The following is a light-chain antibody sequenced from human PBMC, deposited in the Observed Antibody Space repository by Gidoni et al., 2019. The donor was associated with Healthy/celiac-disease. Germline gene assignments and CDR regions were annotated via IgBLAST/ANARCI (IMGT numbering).Light chain of an antibody. CDR2: GAS. V-gene: IGKV3-20*01. J-gene: IGKJ1*01. CDR3: QQYGSSPWT. Sequence: EIVLTQSPGTLSLSPGERATLSCRASQSVSSSYLAWYQQKPGQAPRLLIYGASSRATGIPARFSGSVSGTDFTLTISRLEPEDVAVYYCQQYGSSPWTFGQGTKVEIK. CDR1: QSVSSSY.